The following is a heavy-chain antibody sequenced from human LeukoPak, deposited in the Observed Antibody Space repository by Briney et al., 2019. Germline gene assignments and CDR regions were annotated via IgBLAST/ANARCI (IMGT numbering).Heavy chain of an antibody. V-gene: IGHV3-30*02. Sequence: GGSLRLSCAASGFTFSSYGMHWVRQAPGKGLEWVAFIRYDGSNKYYADSVKGRLTISRDNSKNTLYLQMNSLRAEDTAVYYCAKEITIFGVVTDYWGQGTLVTVSS. CDR3: AKEITIFGVVTDY. D-gene: IGHD3-3*01. CDR2: IRYDGSNK. CDR1: GFTFSSYG. J-gene: IGHJ4*02.